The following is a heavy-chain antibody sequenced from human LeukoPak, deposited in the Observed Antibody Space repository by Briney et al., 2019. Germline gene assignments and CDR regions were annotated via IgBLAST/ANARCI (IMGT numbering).Heavy chain of an antibody. CDR3: ARVGPSIAARYFDY. V-gene: IGHV3-7*01. J-gene: IGHJ4*02. CDR1: GFTFSSYW. D-gene: IGHD6-6*01. Sequence: GGSLRLSCAASGFTFSSYWMSWVRQAPGKGLEWVANIKRDGSEKYYVDSVKGRFTISRDNAKNSLYLQMNSLRAEDTAVYYCARVGPSIAARYFDYWGQGTLVTVSS. CDR2: IKRDGSEK.